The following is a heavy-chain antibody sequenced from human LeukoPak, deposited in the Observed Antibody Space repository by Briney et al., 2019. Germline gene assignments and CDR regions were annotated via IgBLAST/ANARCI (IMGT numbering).Heavy chain of an antibody. V-gene: IGHV3-15*01. CDR3: TTYTPYYYDSSGYYNYFDY. D-gene: IGHD3-22*01. CDR1: GFTFSNAW. CDR2: IKSKTDGGTT. J-gene: IGHJ4*02. Sequence: GGSLRLSCAASGFTFSNAWMSWVRQAPEKGLEWVGSIKSKTDGGTTDYAAPVKGRFTISRDDSKNTLYPQMNGLKTEDTAVYYCTTYTPYYYDSSGYYNYFDYWGQGTLVTVSS.